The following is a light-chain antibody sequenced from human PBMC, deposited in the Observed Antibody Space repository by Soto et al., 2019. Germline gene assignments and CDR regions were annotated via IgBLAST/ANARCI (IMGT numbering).Light chain of an antibody. CDR2: GAS. CDR3: QQYNNWPQT. Sequence: EIVMTQSPATLSVSPGERATLSCRASQSVSSNLAWYQQKPGQAPRLLIYGASTRATGIPARFSGSGSGTKFTLTISSLQSEDFAVYYCQQYNNWPQTFGQGTQVEIK. J-gene: IGKJ1*01. CDR1: QSVSSN. V-gene: IGKV3-15*01.